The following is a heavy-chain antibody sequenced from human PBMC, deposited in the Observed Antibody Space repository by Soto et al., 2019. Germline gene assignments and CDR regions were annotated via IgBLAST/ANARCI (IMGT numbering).Heavy chain of an antibody. D-gene: IGHD2-15*01. CDR3: AKETYSGPLDS. Sequence: QVQLVESGGGVVQPGRSLRLSCAASGFTFSSYGMHWVRQAPGKGLEWVAVISYDGSNKYYADSVKGRFTISRDNSKNTLDLQMNSLRAEDTAVYYCAKETYSGPLDSWGQGTLVTVSS. CDR1: GFTFSSYG. J-gene: IGHJ4*02. V-gene: IGHV3-30*18. CDR2: ISYDGSNK.